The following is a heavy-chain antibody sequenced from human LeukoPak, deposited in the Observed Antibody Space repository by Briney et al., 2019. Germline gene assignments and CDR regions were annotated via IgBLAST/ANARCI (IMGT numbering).Heavy chain of an antibody. D-gene: IGHD6-19*01. J-gene: IGHJ4*02. V-gene: IGHV4-59*01. Sequence: PSETLSLTCTVSGGSISSYYWSWIRQPPGKGLEWIGYIYYSGSTNYNPSLKSRVTISVDTSKNQSSLKLSSVTAADTAVYYCARERPLIAVAGTYFDYWGQGTLVTVSS. CDR2: IYYSGST. CDR1: GGSISSYY. CDR3: ARERPLIAVAGTYFDY.